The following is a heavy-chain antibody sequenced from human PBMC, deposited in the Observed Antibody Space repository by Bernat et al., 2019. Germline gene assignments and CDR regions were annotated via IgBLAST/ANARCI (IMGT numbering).Heavy chain of an antibody. CDR2: IYYSGST. J-gene: IGHJ5*02. Sequence: QVQLQESGPGLVKPSETLSLTCTVSGGSISSYYWSWIRQPPGKGLEWIGYIYYSGSTNYNPSLKSRVTISVDTSKNQFSLKLSSVTAADTAVYYCARSGVPRSGGWFDPWGQGTLVTVSS. V-gene: IGHV4-59*08. D-gene: IGHD3-10*01. CDR1: GGSISSYY. CDR3: ARSGVPRSGGWFDP.